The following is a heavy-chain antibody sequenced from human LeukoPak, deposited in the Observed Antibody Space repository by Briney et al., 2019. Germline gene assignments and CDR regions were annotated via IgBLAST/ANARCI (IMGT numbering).Heavy chain of an antibody. V-gene: IGHV1-18*01. CDR3: ARDLVTYDGSGYHQQWVNPFDY. J-gene: IGHJ4*02. CDR1: GYTFTSYG. CDR2: ISAYNGNT. D-gene: IGHD3-22*01. Sequence: ASVKVSCKASGYTFTSYGISWVRQAPGQGLEWMGWISAYNGNTNYAQKLQGRVTMTTDTSTSTAYMELRSLRSDDTAVYYCARDLVTYDGSGYHQQWVNPFDYWGQGTLVTVSS.